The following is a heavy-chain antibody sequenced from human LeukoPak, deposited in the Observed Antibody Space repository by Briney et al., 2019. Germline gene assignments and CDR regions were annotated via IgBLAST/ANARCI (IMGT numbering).Heavy chain of an antibody. CDR1: GYTFTSYG. J-gene: IGHJ6*03. D-gene: IGHD2-2*01. CDR3: ARGVPAAPMDV. V-gene: IGHV1-18*01. Sequence: ASVKVSCKASGYTFTSYGISWVRQAPGQGLEWMGWISAYNGNTNYAQKLQGRVTITADESTSTAYMELSSLRSEDTAVYYCARGVPAAPMDVWGKGTTVTVSS. CDR2: ISAYNGNT.